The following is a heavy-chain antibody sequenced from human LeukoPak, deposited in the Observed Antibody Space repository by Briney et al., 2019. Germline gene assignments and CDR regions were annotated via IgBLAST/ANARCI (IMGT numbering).Heavy chain of an antibody. D-gene: IGHD5-18*01. CDR3: VRNRGYSYGSDYYYMDV. V-gene: IGHV1-69*05. CDR1: GGTFSSYA. CDR2: IIPIFGTA. J-gene: IGHJ6*03. Sequence: ASVKVSCKASGGTFSSYAISWVRRAPGQGLEWMGGIIPIFGTANYAQKFQGRVTITTDESTSTAYMELSSLRSEDTAVYYCVRNRGYSYGSDYYYMDVWGKGTTVTVSS.